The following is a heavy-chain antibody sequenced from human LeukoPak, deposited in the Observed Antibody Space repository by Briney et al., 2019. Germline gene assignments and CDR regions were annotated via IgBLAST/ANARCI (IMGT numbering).Heavy chain of an antibody. Sequence: GGSLRLSCAASGFTFSSYAMNWVRQAPGKGLEWVSVISGSGGTTYYADSVKGRFTISRDNSKNTLYLQMNSLRAEDTAVYYCGKVDRQYDSSGYYGENDAFDIWGQGTMVTVSS. D-gene: IGHD3-22*01. CDR1: GFTFSSYA. CDR2: ISGSGGTT. J-gene: IGHJ3*02. CDR3: GKVDRQYDSSGYYGENDAFDI. V-gene: IGHV3-23*01.